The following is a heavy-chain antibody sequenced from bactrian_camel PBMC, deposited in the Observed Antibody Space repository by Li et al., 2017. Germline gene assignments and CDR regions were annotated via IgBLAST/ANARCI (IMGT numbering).Heavy chain of an antibody. V-gene: IGHV3S26*01. J-gene: IGHJ4*01. Sequence: HVQLVESGGGSVQAGGSLRLSCEAPGYTYDTYCMGWFRQAPGKEREGIATIDSDGDTAYVESMKGRFTISRDNAKNMLYLQMNSLKPEDTAMYYCTKDRSYGTRNWVQSTRGQGTQVTVSS. CDR3: TKDRSYGTRNWVQST. CDR2: IDSDGDT. D-gene: IGHD3*01. CDR1: GYTYDTYC.